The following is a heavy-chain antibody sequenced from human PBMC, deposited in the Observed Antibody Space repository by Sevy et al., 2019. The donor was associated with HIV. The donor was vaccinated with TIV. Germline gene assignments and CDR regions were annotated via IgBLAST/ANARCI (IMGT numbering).Heavy chain of an antibody. D-gene: IGHD6-13*01. CDR1: GYTFSNYW. Sequence: GGSLRLSCEGSGYTFSNYWMHWVRQAPGNGLEWVSRVKNDGSTAYADSVKGRFTISRDNAENTMSLQMNSLRVEDTALYYCVAANSWEDYWGQGTLVTVSS. V-gene: IGHV3-74*01. CDR3: VAANSWEDY. J-gene: IGHJ4*02. CDR2: VKNDGST.